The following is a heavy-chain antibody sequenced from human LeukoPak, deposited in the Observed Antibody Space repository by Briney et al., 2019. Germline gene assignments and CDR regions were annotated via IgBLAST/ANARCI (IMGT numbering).Heavy chain of an antibody. CDR2: IYSSGSA. J-gene: IGHJ4*02. D-gene: IGHD4-17*01. V-gene: IGHV4-4*07. Sequence: PSETLSLTCTVSGGSISSYYWSWIRQPAGKGLEWVGRIYSSGSAKYNPSLKSRVSMSVDTSRNQFSLTLTSATATDTAVYYCASANYGEKKIDSWGQGILVTVSS. CDR1: GGSISSYY. CDR3: ASANYGEKKIDS.